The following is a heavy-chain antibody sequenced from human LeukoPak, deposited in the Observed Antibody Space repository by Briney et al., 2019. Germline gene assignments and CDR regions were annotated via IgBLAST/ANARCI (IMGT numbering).Heavy chain of an antibody. J-gene: IGHJ4*02. V-gene: IGHV4-59*01. D-gene: IGHD5-18*01. CDR2: IYYSGST. Sequence: PSETLSLTCTVSGDSISSYYWSWIRQPPGKGLEWIGYIYYSGSTNYNPSLKSRVTISVDTSKNQFSLKLSSVTAADTAVYYCASGYSYGIDYWGQGTLVTVSS. CDR3: ASGYSYGIDY. CDR1: GDSISSYY.